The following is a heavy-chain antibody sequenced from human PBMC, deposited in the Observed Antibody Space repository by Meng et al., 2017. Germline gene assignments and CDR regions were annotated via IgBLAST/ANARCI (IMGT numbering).Heavy chain of an antibody. CDR1: GGSISSGGYY. V-gene: IGHV4-31*01. J-gene: IGHJ4*02. D-gene: IGHD1-26*01. CDR2: IYYSGST. Sequence: QVQLQQSGPGLVKPSQTLALPRTVSGGSISSGGYYWSWIRQHPGKGLEWIGYIYYSGSTYYNPSLKSLVTISVDTSKNQFSLKLSSVTAADTAVYYCARGRGSYQPKYFDYWGQGTLVTVSS. CDR3: ARGRGSYQPKYFDY.